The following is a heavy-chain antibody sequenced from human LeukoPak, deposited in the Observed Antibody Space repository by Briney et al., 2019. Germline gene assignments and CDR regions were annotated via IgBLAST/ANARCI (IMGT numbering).Heavy chain of an antibody. CDR2: ISVTGLT. D-gene: IGHD2-8*01. Sequence: SETLSLTCGVYGGSISNTNWWSWVRQPPGQGLEWIGEISVTGLTHYNPSLESRVTVSLDKSKNQLSLNLPSVTAADTAVYYCSRENGAFSPFAYWGQGILVTVLS. V-gene: IGHV4-4*02. J-gene: IGHJ4*02. CDR1: GGSISNTNW. CDR3: SRENGAFSPFAY.